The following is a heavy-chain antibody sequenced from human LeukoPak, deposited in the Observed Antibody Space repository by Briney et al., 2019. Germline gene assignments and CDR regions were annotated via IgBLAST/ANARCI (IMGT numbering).Heavy chain of an antibody. Sequence: SETLSLTCTVSGGSISSGGYYWSWIRQHPGKGLEWIGYIYYSGSTNYNPSLKSRVTISVDTSKNQFSLKLSSVTAADTAVYYCARTYCSGGSCYFVYWGQGTLVTVSS. CDR1: GGSISSGGYY. CDR2: IYYSGST. CDR3: ARTYCSGGSCYFVY. D-gene: IGHD2-15*01. J-gene: IGHJ4*02. V-gene: IGHV4-61*08.